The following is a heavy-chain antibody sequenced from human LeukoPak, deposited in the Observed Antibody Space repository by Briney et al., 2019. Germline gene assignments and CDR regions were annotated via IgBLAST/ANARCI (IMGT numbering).Heavy chain of an antibody. V-gene: IGHV3-23*01. J-gene: IGHJ4*02. CDR3: AKAALRSSGWFRPYFDF. CDR2: LSDTGGNT. D-gene: IGHD6-19*01. CDR1: GFIFSHYG. Sequence: PGGSLRLSCAASGFIFSHYGMMWVREAPGKGLEWVSSLSDTGGNTFHADSAKGRFTISRDNSNNTLYLQLNSLRAEDTAVYYCAKAALRSSGWFRPYFDFWGQGILVTVSS.